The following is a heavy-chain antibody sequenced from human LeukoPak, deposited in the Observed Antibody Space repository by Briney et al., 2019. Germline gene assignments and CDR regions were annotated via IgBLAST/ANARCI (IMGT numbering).Heavy chain of an antibody. V-gene: IGHV4-59*08. CDR2: IYYTGST. CDR1: GGPISTYQ. Sequence: SETLSLTCTVSGGPISTYQWSWIRQPPGKGLEWIGYIYYTGSTNYNPSLRSRVTISLDTSKNQFSLRVNSMTAADTAVYYCARRTTVTPNWFDPWGQGTLVTVSS. CDR3: ARRTTVTPNWFDP. J-gene: IGHJ5*02. D-gene: IGHD4-17*01.